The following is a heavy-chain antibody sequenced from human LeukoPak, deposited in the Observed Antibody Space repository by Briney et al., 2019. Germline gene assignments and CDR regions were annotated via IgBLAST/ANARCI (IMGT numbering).Heavy chain of an antibody. V-gene: IGHV3-48*01. CDR3: ARDTPTGSGYYFPSVVDY. Sequence: GGSLRLSCAASGFTFSSYNMNWVRQAPGKGLEWISYISRSSDIIYYGDSVKGRFTISGDNAKNSLYLQMNSLRAEDTAVYHCARDTPTGSGYYFPSVVDYWGQGTLVTVSS. D-gene: IGHD3-22*01. CDR2: ISRSSDII. J-gene: IGHJ4*02. CDR1: GFTFSSYN.